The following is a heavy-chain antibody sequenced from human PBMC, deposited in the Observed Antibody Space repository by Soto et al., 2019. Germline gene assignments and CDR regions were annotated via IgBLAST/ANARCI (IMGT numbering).Heavy chain of an antibody. D-gene: IGHD3-10*01. V-gene: IGHV1-46*01. J-gene: IGHJ6*02. CDR3: AREMRGLTYYYGSGSYSQEYGMDV. CDR1: GYTFTSYY. Sequence: GASVKVSCKASGYTFTSYYMHWVRQAPGQGLEWKGIINPSGGSTSYAQKFQGRVTMTRDTSTSTVYMELSSLRSEDTAVYYCAREMRGLTYYYGSGSYSQEYGMDVWGQGTTVTVSS. CDR2: INPSGGST.